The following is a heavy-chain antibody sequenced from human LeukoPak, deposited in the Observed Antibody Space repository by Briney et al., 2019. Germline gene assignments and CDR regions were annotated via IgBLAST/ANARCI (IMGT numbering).Heavy chain of an antibody. D-gene: IGHD2-2*01. J-gene: IGHJ6*02. CDR1: GFTFSSYS. Sequence: PGGSLRLSCAASGFTFSSYSVNWVRQAPGKGLEWIGYIYYSGSTYYNPSLKSRVTISVDTSKNQFSLKLSSVTAADTAVYYCARFLQYCSSTSCYGLAYYYYGMDVWGQGTTVTVSS. V-gene: IGHV4-59*06. CDR2: IYYSGST. CDR3: ARFLQYCSSTSCYGLAYYYYGMDV.